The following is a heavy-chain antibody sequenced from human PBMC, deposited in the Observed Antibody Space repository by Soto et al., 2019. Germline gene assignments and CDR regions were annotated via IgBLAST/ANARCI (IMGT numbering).Heavy chain of an antibody. D-gene: IGHD4-17*01. Sequence: GGSLRLSCGASGITFSRCVMSWVRQAPGTGLEWVGRICQDGTDTDYVDSVKGSFAISRDNTKNSLYLQMNSLRADDTAVYYCARDPLSYGDYAQTYWYFDLWGRGTRVTVSS. V-gene: IGHV3-7*01. CDR3: ARDPLSYGDYAQTYWYFDL. CDR1: GITFSRCV. J-gene: IGHJ2*01. CDR2: ICQDGTDT.